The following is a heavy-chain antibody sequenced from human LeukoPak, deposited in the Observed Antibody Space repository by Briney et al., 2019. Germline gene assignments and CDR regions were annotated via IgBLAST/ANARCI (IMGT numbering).Heavy chain of an antibody. Sequence: ASGRVSCKPSGYTFTGYYMHWVGQAPRQGLKWMGWITPKSGGTTYAQNCQGRVTMNRDTSISTAYMALRRLRSDDTAVYYCARGIGDYTSLDYWGQGTLVTVSS. J-gene: IGHJ4*02. CDR3: ARGIGDYTSLDY. CDR2: ITPKSGGT. CDR1: GYTFTGYY. D-gene: IGHD4-17*01. V-gene: IGHV1-2*02.